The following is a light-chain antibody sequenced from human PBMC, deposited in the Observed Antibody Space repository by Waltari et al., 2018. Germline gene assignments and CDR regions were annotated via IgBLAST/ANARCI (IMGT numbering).Light chain of an antibody. CDR3: YQHSSGYS. CDR1: QSVSSY. V-gene: IGKV3-11*01. Sequence: VILTQSPATLSLSPGERATLSCRASQSVSSYLAWYQQKPGQAPRLLIHSASSRATGIPDRFSGSGSGTEFTLTISSLEPEDVGVYHCYQHSSGYSFSQGTKVEIK. J-gene: IGKJ2*03. CDR2: SAS.